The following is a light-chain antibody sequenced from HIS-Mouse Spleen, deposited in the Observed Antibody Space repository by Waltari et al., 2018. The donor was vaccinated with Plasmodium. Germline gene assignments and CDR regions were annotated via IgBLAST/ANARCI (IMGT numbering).Light chain of an antibody. CDR1: KGISSA. V-gene: IGKV1-13*02. Sequence: AIQLTQSPSSLSASVGDRVTITCRASKGISSALAWYQQKPGKSPKLLMYDASSLESGGPSWFGGGGSGSDFTLTISSLQPADFATYYCQQFNSYPLTFGGGTKVEIK. CDR2: DAS. J-gene: IGKJ4*01. CDR3: QQFNSYPLT.